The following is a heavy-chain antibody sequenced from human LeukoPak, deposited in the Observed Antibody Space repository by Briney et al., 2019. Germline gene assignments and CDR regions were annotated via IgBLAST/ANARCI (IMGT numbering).Heavy chain of an antibody. J-gene: IGHJ6*02. CDR1: GFTFSSYW. D-gene: IGHD2-15*01. Sequence: GGSLRLSCAASGFTFSSYWMHWVRQAPGKGLVWVSRINSDGSSTSYADSVKGRFTISRDNTKNTLYLQMNSLRAEDTAVYYCAREGGVVAAIYGMDVWGQGTTVTVSS. CDR3: AREGGVVAAIYGMDV. CDR2: INSDGSST. V-gene: IGHV3-74*01.